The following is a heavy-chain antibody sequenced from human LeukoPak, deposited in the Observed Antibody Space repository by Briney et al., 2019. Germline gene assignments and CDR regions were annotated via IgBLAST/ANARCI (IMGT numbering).Heavy chain of an antibody. Sequence: SETLSLTCAVYGGSFSGYYWSWIRQPPGKGLGWIGEINHSGSTNYNPSLKSRVTISVDTSKNQFSLKLSSVTAAYTAVYYCATVSVLRYFDWLGYAFDIWGQGTMVTVSS. J-gene: IGHJ3*02. V-gene: IGHV4-34*01. D-gene: IGHD3-9*01. CDR1: GGSFSGYY. CDR2: INHSGST. CDR3: ATVSVLRYFDWLGYAFDI.